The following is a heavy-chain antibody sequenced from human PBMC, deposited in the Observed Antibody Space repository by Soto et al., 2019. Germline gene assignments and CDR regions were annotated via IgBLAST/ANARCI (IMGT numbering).Heavy chain of an antibody. CDR1: GYSFFNSW. CDR3: ARGMPADTYYYYAMDV. J-gene: IGHJ6*02. D-gene: IGHD2-15*01. CDR2: IYPDDSDT. V-gene: IGHV5-51*01. Sequence: EVQLVQSGAEVRKPGESLKISCQASGYSFFNSWIGWVRQLPGKGLEWMGIIYPDDSDTRYGPSFEGQVTISADKSRNTAYLQWSSLKASDTAIYYCARGMPADTYYYYAMDVWGQGTKVTVSS.